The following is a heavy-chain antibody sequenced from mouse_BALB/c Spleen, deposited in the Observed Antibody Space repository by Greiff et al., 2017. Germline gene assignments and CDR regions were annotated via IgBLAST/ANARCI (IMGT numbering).Heavy chain of an antibody. D-gene: IGHD1-1*01. CDR1: GFSLTSYG. CDR2: IWSGGST. Sequence: QVHVKQSGPGLVQPSQSLSITCTVSGFSLTSYGVHWVRQSPGKGLEWLGVIWSGGSTDYNAAFISRLSISKDNSKSQVFFKMNSLQANDTAIYYCARNKGYYGSSYDYAMDYWGQGTSVTVSS. J-gene: IGHJ4*01. CDR3: ARNKGYYGSSYDYAMDY. V-gene: IGHV2-2*02.